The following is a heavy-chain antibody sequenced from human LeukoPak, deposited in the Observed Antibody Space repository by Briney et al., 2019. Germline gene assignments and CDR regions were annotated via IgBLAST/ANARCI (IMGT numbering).Heavy chain of an antibody. Sequence: ASVKVSCKASGYSFTKYYMHWMRQAPGQGLEWMGVINPRDGGTSFAQKFQGRVTMTRDTSTSTVYMGLSSLRSEDTAVYYCATYGSGVQAPFDYWGQGSLVTVSS. CDR3: ATYGSGVQAPFDY. CDR1: GYSFTKYY. CDR2: INPRDGGT. D-gene: IGHD3-10*01. V-gene: IGHV1-46*01. J-gene: IGHJ4*02.